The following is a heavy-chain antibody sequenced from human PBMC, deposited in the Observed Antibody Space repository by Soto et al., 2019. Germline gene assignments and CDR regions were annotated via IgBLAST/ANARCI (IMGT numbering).Heavy chain of an antibody. V-gene: IGHV4-30-4*01. CDR2: IYYSGST. J-gene: IGHJ5*02. CDR1: GGSISSGDYY. CDR3: ASYPLENYSWFDP. Sequence: SETLSITCTVSGGSISSGDYYWSWIRQPPGKGLEWIGYIYYSGSTYYNPSLKSRVTISVDTSKNQFSLKLSSVTAADTAVYYCASYPLENYSWFDPWGQGTLVTVSS. D-gene: IGHD1-1*01.